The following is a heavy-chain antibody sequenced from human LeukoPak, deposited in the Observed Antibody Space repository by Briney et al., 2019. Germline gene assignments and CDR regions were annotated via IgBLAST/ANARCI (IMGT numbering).Heavy chain of an antibody. Sequence: PSETLSLTCGVYGGSISGHYWIWIRQPPGKGLEWIGEINHSGSTNYSPSLESRVTMSVDTSKNQFSLKLSSVTAADTAVYYCSRGSDSSGYYSPVDYWGQGTLVTVSS. CDR2: INHSGST. D-gene: IGHD3-22*01. J-gene: IGHJ4*02. CDR1: GGSISGHY. V-gene: IGHV4-34*01. CDR3: SRGSDSSGYYSPVDY.